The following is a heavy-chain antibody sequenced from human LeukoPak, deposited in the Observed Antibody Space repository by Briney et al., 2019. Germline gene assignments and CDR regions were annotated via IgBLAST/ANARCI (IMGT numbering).Heavy chain of an antibody. CDR1: GFTFSNYA. D-gene: IGHD3-3*01. Sequence: GGSLRLSCAASGFTFSNYAMSWVRQAPGKGLEWVSAISGNGGNTYYADSVKGRFTISRDNSKNTLYLQMNSLRADDTAVYYCARHTIFGVVLRTFDCWGQGTLVTVSS. V-gene: IGHV3-23*01. CDR3: ARHTIFGVVLRTFDC. CDR2: ISGNGGNT. J-gene: IGHJ4*02.